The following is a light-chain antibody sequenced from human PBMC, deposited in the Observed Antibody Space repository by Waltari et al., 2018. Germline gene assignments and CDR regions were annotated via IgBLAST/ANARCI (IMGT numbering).Light chain of an antibody. Sequence: QLVLTQSPSASASLGASVKLTCTLTSGHSSNILAWHQQQPGKGPRYLMRVNSDGSHSKGDEIPDRFSGSSSGAERYLTISSLQSDDEADYYCQTGGHGTWVFGGGTKLTVL. CDR1: SGHSSNI. CDR2: VNSDGSH. V-gene: IGLV4-69*01. J-gene: IGLJ3*02. CDR3: QTGGHGTWV.